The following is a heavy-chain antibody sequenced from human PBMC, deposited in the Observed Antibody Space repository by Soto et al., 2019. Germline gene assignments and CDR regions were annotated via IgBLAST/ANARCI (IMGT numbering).Heavy chain of an antibody. CDR3: AKVSIRRSFSRSSTRARDAFDI. J-gene: IGHJ3*02. V-gene: IGHV3-9*01. CDR2: ISWDSRSV. CDR1: GFTFEDYA. Sequence: PGGSLRLSCAVSGFTFEDYAMHWVRQAPGKGLEWVSGISWDSRSVAYADSVKGRFTISRDNAENSLHLQMNSLRAEDTAVYYCAKVSIRRSFSRSSTRARDAFDIWGQGTMVTVSS. D-gene: IGHD6-6*01.